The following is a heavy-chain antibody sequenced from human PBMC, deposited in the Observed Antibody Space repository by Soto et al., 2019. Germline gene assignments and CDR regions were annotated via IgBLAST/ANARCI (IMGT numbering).Heavy chain of an antibody. D-gene: IGHD1-26*01. CDR3: ARDGDGSKSYWYFDL. CDR1: GGTFSSYA. V-gene: IGHV1-69*13. J-gene: IGHJ2*01. CDR2: IIPIFGTA. Sequence: SVKVSCKXSGGTFSSYAISWVRQAPGQGLEWMGGIIPIFGTANYAQKFQGRVTITADESTSTAYMELSSLRSEDTAVYYCARDGDGSKSYWYFDLWGRGTLVTVSS.